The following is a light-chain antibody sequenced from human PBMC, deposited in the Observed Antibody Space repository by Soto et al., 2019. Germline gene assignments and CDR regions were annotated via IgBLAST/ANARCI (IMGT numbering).Light chain of an antibody. CDR3: QQYSTYLWT. CDR2: KAS. Sequence: GDRVTITCRASQSISSWLAWYQQKPGKAPKLLIYKASGLESGVPSKFSGSGSGTEFTLTISSLQPDDFATYYCQQYSTYLWTFGQGTKVEIK. J-gene: IGKJ1*01. V-gene: IGKV1-5*03. CDR1: QSISSW.